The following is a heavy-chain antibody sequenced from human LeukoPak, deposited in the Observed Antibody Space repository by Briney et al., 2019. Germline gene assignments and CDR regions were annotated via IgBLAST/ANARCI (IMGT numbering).Heavy chain of an antibody. CDR3: ASGPSRDGRNTNYFDY. D-gene: IGHD1-26*01. V-gene: IGHV4-34*01. CDR1: GGSFSDYH. Sequence: SETLSLTCAVYGGSFSDYHWNWIRQAPEKGLEWIGEIDHRGDTEYNPSLGSRVITSLDTSRSQFSLRLSSVTAADTAVYFCASGPSRDGRNTNYFDYWSQGTLVTVSS. J-gene: IGHJ4*02. CDR2: IDHRGDT.